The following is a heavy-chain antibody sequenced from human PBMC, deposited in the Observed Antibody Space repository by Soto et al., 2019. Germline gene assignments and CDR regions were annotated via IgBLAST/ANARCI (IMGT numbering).Heavy chain of an antibody. CDR3: ATDHDTNLPALVGAFDY. V-gene: IGHV3-30*03. CDR2: ISYDGSNK. Sequence: PGGSLRLSCAASGFTFSSYGMHWVRQAPGKGLEWVAVISYDGSNKYYADSVKGRFTISRDNSKNTLYLQMNSLRAEDTAVYYCATDHDTNLPALVGAFDYWGQGTLVTVSS. D-gene: IGHD3-10*01. J-gene: IGHJ4*02. CDR1: GFTFSSYG.